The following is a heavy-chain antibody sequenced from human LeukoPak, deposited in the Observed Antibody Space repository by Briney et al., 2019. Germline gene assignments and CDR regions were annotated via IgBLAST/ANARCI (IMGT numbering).Heavy chain of an antibody. CDR3: AKGSSGYFVDL. Sequence: GGSLRLSCAASGFIFNNYGLIWVCQAPGKGLEWVSAISNDGGGANYADFVKGRFTISRDNSKNTLFLQMNSLRAEDTALYYCAKGSSGYFVDLWGQGTLVTVSS. CDR1: GFIFNNYG. J-gene: IGHJ5*02. D-gene: IGHD3-22*01. CDR2: ISNDGGGA. V-gene: IGHV3-23*01.